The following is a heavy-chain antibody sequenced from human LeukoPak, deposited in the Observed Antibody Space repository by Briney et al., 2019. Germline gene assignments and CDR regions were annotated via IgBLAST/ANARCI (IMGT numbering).Heavy chain of an antibody. J-gene: IGHJ4*02. D-gene: IGHD3-22*01. CDR3: ARDYYGSSGYSLVGVGSFDY. Sequence: GRSLRLSCAASGFTFSSYAMHWVRQAPGKGLEWVSVISYDGSNKYYADSVKGRFTISRDNSKNTLYLQMNRLRAEDTAVYYCARDYYGSSGYSLVGVGSFDYWGEGTLVTVSS. V-gene: IGHV3-30-3*01. CDR2: ISYDGSNK. CDR1: GFTFSSYA.